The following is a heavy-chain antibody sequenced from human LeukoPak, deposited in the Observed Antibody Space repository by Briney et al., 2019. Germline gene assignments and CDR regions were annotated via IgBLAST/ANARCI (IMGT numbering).Heavy chain of an antibody. V-gene: IGHV3-7*01. J-gene: IGHJ4*02. CDR1: GFKFDTYW. CDR2: IKVDGSDK. CDR3: VRGGGTVDY. D-gene: IGHD1-1*01. Sequence: QGGSLRLSCAASGFKFDTYWMSWVREAPGKGLEWVANIKVDGSDKNYVDSVKGRFTISRDNGKNSLFLQMNGLRADDAAVYYCVRGGGTVDYSAQGTLVTVSS.